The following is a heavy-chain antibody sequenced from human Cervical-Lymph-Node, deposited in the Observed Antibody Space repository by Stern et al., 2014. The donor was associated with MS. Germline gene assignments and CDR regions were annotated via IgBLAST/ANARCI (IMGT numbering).Heavy chain of an antibody. CDR2: YDPQHGET. Sequence: QVQLVQSGAEVKKPGASVKVSCKVYGYTLTEMYMHWVRQAPGKGLEWMGGYDPQHGETVYAQKSQGRVTMAEDRSTYTAYMELTSLRSDDTAVYYCATHRGRVTYYYGLDVWGQGTTVTVSS. D-gene: IGHD2-21*02. CDR1: GYTLTEMY. CDR3: ATHRGRVTYYYGLDV. J-gene: IGHJ6*02. V-gene: IGHV1-24*01.